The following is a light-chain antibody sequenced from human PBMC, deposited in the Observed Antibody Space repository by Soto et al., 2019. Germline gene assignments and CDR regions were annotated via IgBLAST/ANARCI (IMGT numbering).Light chain of an antibody. J-gene: IGLJ1*01. CDR2: EVS. CDR1: SSDVGGYNY. Sequence: QSVLTQPASVSGSPGQSITISCTGTSSDVGGYNYVSWYQQHPGKAPKLMIYEVSNRPSGVSNRFSGSKSGNTASLTISGLHAEDEDDYYCSSYTSSSTPHVFGTGTKVTVL. V-gene: IGLV2-14*01. CDR3: SSYTSSSTPHV.